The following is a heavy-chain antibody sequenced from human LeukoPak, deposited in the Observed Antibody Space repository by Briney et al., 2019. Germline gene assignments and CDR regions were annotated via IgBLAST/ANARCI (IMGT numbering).Heavy chain of an antibody. Sequence: GGSLRLSCAASGFSFSSYAMSWVRQAPGKGLECVSTISGSGANTYYADSVKGRFTISRDNSKNTLYLQMNSLRAEDTAVYYCARKSASGNYPLDYWGQGTLVTVSS. CDR3: ARKSASGNYPLDY. V-gene: IGHV3-23*01. J-gene: IGHJ4*02. CDR2: ISGSGANT. CDR1: GFSFSSYA. D-gene: IGHD3-10*01.